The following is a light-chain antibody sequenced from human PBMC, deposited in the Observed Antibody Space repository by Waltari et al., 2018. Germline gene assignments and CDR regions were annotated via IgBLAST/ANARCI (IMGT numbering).Light chain of an antibody. Sequence: YPHHPGQAAKVMSYEGSKRPSGVSNRFSGSKSGNTASLAISGLQAEDEADYYCCSDAGSAKWVFGGGTKLTIL. J-gene: IGLJ2*01. V-gene: IGLV2-23*01. CDR3: CSDAGSAKWV. CDR2: EGS.